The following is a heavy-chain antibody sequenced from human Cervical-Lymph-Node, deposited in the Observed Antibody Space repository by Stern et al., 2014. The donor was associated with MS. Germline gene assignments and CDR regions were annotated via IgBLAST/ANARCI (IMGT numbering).Heavy chain of an antibody. CDR2: ISSSSSYT. J-gene: IGHJ2*01. D-gene: IGHD2-2*01. CDR1: GFTFSDYY. V-gene: IGHV3-11*06. Sequence: QVQLQESGGGLVKPGGSLRLSCAASGFTFSDYYMSWIRQAPGKGLEWVSYISSSSSYTNYADSVKGRFTISRDNAKNSLYLQMNSLRAEDTAVYYCARGSSCSSTSCYPRTNWYFDLWGRGTLVTVSS. CDR3: ARGSSCSSTSCYPRTNWYFDL.